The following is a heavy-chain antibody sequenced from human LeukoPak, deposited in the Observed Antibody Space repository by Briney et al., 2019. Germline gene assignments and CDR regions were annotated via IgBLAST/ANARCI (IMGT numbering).Heavy chain of an antibody. CDR2: IFYSGST. CDR3: ARQAGITMIVVVTPKYYFDY. V-gene: IGHV4-59*08. D-gene: IGHD3-22*01. CDR1: GGSISDYY. J-gene: IGHJ4*02. Sequence: SETLSLTCTVSGGSISDYYWGWVRQPPGKALEWIGNIFYSGSTYYSPSLKSRVTISLDTSRNQFSLKLSSVTAADTAVYYCARQAGITMIVVVTPKYYFDYWGQGTLVTVSS.